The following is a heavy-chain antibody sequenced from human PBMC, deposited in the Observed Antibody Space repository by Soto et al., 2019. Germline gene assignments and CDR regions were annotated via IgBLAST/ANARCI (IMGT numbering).Heavy chain of an antibody. CDR2: IYATGST. V-gene: IGHV4-4*07. J-gene: IGHJ4*02. Sequence: SETLSLTCTISGASISGFYWSWIRKSAGKGLEWIGRIYATGSTSFNPSLESRVAMSVDTSKNHFSLNLSSVTAADMAVYYCAREGSYSAYNFAHGIQLWSFDFWGQGALVTVS. D-gene: IGHD5-12*01. CDR1: GASISGFY. CDR3: AREGSYSAYNFAHGIQLWSFDF.